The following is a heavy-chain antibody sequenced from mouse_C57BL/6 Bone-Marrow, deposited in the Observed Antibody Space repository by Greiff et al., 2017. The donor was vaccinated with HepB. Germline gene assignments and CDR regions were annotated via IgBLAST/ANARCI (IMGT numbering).Heavy chain of an antibody. Sequence: QVHVKQPGAELVKPGASVKLSCKASGYTFTSYWMHWVKQRPGRGLEWIGRIDPNSGGTNYNEKFKSKATLTVDKPSSTAYLQLSSLTSEDSAVYYCASFYGGYYVYFDYWGPGTTLTVSS. J-gene: IGHJ2*01. CDR1: GYTFTSYW. D-gene: IGHD2-3*01. V-gene: IGHV1-72*01. CDR3: ASFYGGYYVYFDY. CDR2: IDPNSGGT.